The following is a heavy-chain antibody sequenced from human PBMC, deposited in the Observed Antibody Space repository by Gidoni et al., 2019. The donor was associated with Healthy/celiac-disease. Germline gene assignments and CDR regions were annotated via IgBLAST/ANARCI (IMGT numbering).Heavy chain of an antibody. V-gene: IGHV3-23*04. Sequence: EVQLVESGGGLVQPGGSLRLSCAASGFPFRSYAMSWVRQAPGKGLGWVSAISGSGGSTYYADSMKGRFTISRDNSKNTLYLQMNSLRAEDTAVYYCAKVTFSSGWSPFDYWGQGTLVTVSS. CDR2: ISGSGGST. J-gene: IGHJ4*02. CDR3: AKVTFSSGWSPFDY. D-gene: IGHD6-19*01. CDR1: GFPFRSYA.